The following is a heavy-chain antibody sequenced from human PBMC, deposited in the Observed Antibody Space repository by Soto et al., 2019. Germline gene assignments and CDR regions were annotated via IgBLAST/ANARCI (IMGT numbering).Heavy chain of an antibody. J-gene: IGHJ4*02. D-gene: IGHD2-15*01. Sequence: QVQLVQSGAEVKKPGSSVKISCKASGGTFSSYTISWVRQAPGQGLEWMGRIIPILGIANYAQKFQGRVTITADKSTSTAYMELSSLRSEDTAVYYCAGELHRSGGIDYWGQGTLVTVSS. V-gene: IGHV1-69*02. CDR2: IIPILGIA. CDR1: GGTFSSYT. CDR3: AGELHRSGGIDY.